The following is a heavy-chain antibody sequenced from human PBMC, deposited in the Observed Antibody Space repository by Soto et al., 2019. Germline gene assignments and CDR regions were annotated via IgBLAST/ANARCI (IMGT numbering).Heavy chain of an antibody. CDR3: AKTSDYVWGSYRHTPFYFDY. D-gene: IGHD3-16*02. V-gene: IGHV3-23*01. CDR2: ISGSGGST. CDR1: GFTFSSYA. Sequence: GGSLRLSCASSGFTFSSYAMSWVRQAPGKGLEWVSAISGSGGSTYYADSVKGRFTISRDNSKNTLYLQMNSLRAEDTAVYYCAKTSDYVWGSYRHTPFYFDYWGQGTLVTVSS. J-gene: IGHJ4*02.